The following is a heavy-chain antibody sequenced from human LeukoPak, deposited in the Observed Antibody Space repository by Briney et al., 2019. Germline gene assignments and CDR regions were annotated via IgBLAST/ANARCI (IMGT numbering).Heavy chain of an antibody. CDR2: ISGSGGST. CDR1: GLTFSSHW. D-gene: IGHD2-15*01. Sequence: GGSLRLSCAASGLTFSSHWMHWVRQAPGKGLEWVSAISGSGGSTYYADSVKGRFTISRDNSKNTLYLQMNSLRAEDTAVYYCAKDRGPIVVVVAGFDYWGQGTLVTVSS. CDR3: AKDRGPIVVVVAGFDY. J-gene: IGHJ4*02. V-gene: IGHV3-23*01.